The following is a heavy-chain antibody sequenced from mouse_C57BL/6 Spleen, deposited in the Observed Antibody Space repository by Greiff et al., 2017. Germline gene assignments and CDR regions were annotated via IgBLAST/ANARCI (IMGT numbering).Heavy chain of an antibody. J-gene: IGHJ2*01. CDR2: INPSTGGT. Sequence: VQLQQSGPELVKPGASVKISCKASGYSFTGYYMNWVKQSPEKSLEWIGEINPSTGGTTYNQKFKAKATLTVDKSSSTAYMQLKSLTSEDSAVYYCARRGLYYFGYWGQGITLTVA. CDR3: ARRGLYYFGY. CDR1: GYSFTGYY. D-gene: IGHD3-3*01. V-gene: IGHV1-42*01.